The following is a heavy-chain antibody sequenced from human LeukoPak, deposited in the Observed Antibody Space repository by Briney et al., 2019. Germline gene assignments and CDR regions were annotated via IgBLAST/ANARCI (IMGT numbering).Heavy chain of an antibody. J-gene: IGHJ4*02. D-gene: IGHD3-22*01. V-gene: IGHV5-10-1*01. Sequence: PGGSLRLSCKGSGYSFTSYWITWVRQMPGKGLEWMGTIDPSDSYTNYSPSFQGHVTISADKSTSTAYLQWSSLKASDTAMYYCAYAVGDYDSFDHWGQGTLVTVSS. CDR1: GYSFTSYW. CDR2: IDPSDSYT. CDR3: AYAVGDYDSFDH.